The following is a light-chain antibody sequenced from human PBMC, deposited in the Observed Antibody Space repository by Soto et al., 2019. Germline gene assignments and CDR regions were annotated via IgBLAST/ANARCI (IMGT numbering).Light chain of an antibody. CDR3: NSYTSSSTYV. CDR1: SGDVGGYNY. J-gene: IGLJ1*01. V-gene: IGLV2-14*03. CDR2: DVS. Sequence: LTQPVSVSGSPGQSITISCTGTSGDVGGYNYVSWYQQHPGKAPKLMIYDVSNRPSGVSNRFSGSKSGNTASLTISGLQAEDEADYYCNSYTSSSTYVFGTGTKVTVL.